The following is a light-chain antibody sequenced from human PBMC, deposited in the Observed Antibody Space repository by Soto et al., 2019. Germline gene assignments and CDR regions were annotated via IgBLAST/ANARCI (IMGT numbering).Light chain of an antibody. CDR3: NSQRSSGTRV. Sequence: QSVLTQPASVSGSPGQSITISCTGTSSDVGGYKHVSWYQHHPGKAPKLMIYEVSNRPSGVANRFSGSKSGYTASLTISGLQAEDEADYYCNSQRSSGTRVFGTGSNVTV. V-gene: IGLV2-14*01. CDR2: EVS. CDR1: SSDVGGYKH. J-gene: IGLJ1*01.